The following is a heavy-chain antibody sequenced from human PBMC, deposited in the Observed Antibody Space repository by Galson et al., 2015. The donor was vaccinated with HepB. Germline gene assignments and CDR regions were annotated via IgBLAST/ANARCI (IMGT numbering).Heavy chain of an antibody. CDR1: TFIFSTYS. D-gene: IGHD3-16*01. J-gene: IGHJ4*02. V-gene: IGHV3-48*04. Sequence: SLRLSCAASTFIFSTYSMNWVRQAPGKGLEWVSYISSSSTTIYYADSVKGRFTISRDNAKSSLYLQMNSLRVEDTAVYYCAKLTLRSGADYWGQGTLVTVSS. CDR2: ISSSSTTI. CDR3: AKLTLRSGADY.